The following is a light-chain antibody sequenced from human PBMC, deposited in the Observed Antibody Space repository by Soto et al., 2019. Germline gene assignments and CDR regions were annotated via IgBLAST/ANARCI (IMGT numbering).Light chain of an antibody. CDR3: HQYGSSAWT. CDR1: QSVSSNY. CDR2: GAS. V-gene: IGKV3-20*01. J-gene: IGKJ1*01. Sequence: EIVLTQSPGTLSLSPGERATLSCRASQSVSSNYLAWYQQKPGQAPRLLIYGASSRATGIPDRFSGSGSVTDFTLTISRLEPEDFAVYYCHQYGSSAWTFGQGTKVDIK.